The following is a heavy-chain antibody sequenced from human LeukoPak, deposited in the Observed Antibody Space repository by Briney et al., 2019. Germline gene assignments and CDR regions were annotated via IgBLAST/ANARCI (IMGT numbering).Heavy chain of an antibody. D-gene: IGHD6-13*01. CDR1: GGSISSYY. V-gene: IGHV4-4*09. Sequence: PSETLSLTCTVSGGSISSYYWSWIRQPPGKGLEGIGYIYTSGSTNYNPSLKSRVTISVDTPKNQFSLKLSSVTAADTAVYYCARHEGRGSSWYYFDYWGQGTLVTVSS. J-gene: IGHJ4*02. CDR2: IYTSGST. CDR3: ARHEGRGSSWYYFDY.